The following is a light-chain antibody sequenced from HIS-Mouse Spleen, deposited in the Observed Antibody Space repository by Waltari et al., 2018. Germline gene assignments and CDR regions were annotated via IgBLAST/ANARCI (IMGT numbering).Light chain of an antibody. CDR3: QAWDSSTAV. J-gene: IGLJ2*01. Sequence: SYELTQPPSVSVSPGQTASITCSGDKLGDKYACWYQQKPGQSPVLVIYQDSKRPSGIPERFSGSNSGKPATLTIGGTQAMDEADYYCQAWDSSTAVFGGGTKLTVL. CDR2: QDS. CDR1: KLGDKY. V-gene: IGLV3-1*01.